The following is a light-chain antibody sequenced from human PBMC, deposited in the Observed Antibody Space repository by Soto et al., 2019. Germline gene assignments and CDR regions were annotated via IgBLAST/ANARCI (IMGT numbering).Light chain of an antibody. CDR1: QTVSSSY. CDR3: QQYGSSPSIT. J-gene: IGKJ5*01. Sequence: EIVLTQSPGTLSLSPGERATLSCRASQTVSSSYVAWYQQKPGQAPRLLIYGAFSRATGIPDRFSGSGSGTDFTLTITRLEPEDIAVYYCQQYGSSPSITFGQGTRLEIK. V-gene: IGKV3-20*01. CDR2: GAF.